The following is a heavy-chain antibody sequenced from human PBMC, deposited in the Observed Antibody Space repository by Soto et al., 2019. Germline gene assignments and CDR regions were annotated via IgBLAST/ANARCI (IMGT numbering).Heavy chain of an antibody. CDR1: GYTFTSYA. Sequence: QVQLVQSGAEVKKPGASVKVSCKASGYTFTSYAMHWVRQAPGQRLEWMGWINAGNGNTKYSQKFQGRVTITRDTSASTAYMELSSLRSEDTAVYYCARSKPPGSWFLDAFDIWGQGTMVTVSS. CDR3: ARSKPPGSWFLDAFDI. J-gene: IGHJ3*02. V-gene: IGHV1-3*01. D-gene: IGHD6-13*01. CDR2: INAGNGNT.